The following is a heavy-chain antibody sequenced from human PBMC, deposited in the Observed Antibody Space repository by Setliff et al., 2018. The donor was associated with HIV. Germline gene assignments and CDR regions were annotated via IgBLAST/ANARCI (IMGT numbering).Heavy chain of an antibody. CDR3: ARDFGGYCSSMSCPGWFDP. J-gene: IGHJ5*02. V-gene: IGHV1-69*05. D-gene: IGHD2-2*01. CDR1: GGTFSNYG. Sequence: GASVKVSCKASGGTFSNYGMSWVRQAPGQGLEWMGGIIPISGTANYAQKFQGRVTITTDESTSTAYMELSGLRSEDTAVYYCARDFGGYCSSMSCPGWFDPWGQGTLVTVSS. CDR2: IIPISGTA.